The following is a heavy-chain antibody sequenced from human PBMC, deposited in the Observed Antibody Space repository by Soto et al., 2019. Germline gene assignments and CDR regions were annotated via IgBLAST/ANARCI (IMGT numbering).Heavy chain of an antibody. CDR2: ISTSGSTI. CDR1: GFSLSDYY. CDR3: ARDVGDCSGRNCYSGYYYYMDV. Sequence: GGSLRLSCAASGFSLSDYYMSWIRQAPGKGLEWVSYISTSGSTIYYADSVKGRFTISRDNAKNSLYLQMHSLRAEDTAVYYCARDVGDCSGRNCYSGYYYYMDVWGKGTTVTVSS. D-gene: IGHD2-15*01. V-gene: IGHV3-11*01. J-gene: IGHJ6*03.